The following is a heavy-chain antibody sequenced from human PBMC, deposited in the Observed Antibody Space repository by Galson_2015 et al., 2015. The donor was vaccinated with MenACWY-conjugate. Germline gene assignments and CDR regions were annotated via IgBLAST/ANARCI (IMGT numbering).Heavy chain of an antibody. CDR2: IDPSDSET. CDR3: ARMGYYDSSGYYGWYFDL. CDR1: GYSFTTYW. Sequence: QSGAEVKKPGESLKISCTGSGYSFTTYWIGWVRQMPGKGLEWMGIIDPSDSETRYSPSFQGQVTISADKSITTAYLQWSSLKASDTAMYYCARMGYYDSSGYYGWYFDLWGRGTLVTVSS. D-gene: IGHD3-22*01. V-gene: IGHV5-51*01. J-gene: IGHJ2*01.